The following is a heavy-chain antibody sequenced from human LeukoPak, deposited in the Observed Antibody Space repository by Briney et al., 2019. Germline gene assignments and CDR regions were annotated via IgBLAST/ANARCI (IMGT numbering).Heavy chain of an antibody. CDR3: AKDIGSTYSSGWYDY. Sequence: GGSLRLSCAASGFTFSNSWMSWVRQAPGKGLEWVAKIKQDGSEKYYVDSVKGRFTISRGNAKNSLYLQMNSLRAEDTALYYCAKDIGSTYSSGWYDYWGQGTLVTVSS. D-gene: IGHD6-19*01. J-gene: IGHJ4*02. V-gene: IGHV3-7*03. CDR1: GFTFSNSW. CDR2: IKQDGSEK.